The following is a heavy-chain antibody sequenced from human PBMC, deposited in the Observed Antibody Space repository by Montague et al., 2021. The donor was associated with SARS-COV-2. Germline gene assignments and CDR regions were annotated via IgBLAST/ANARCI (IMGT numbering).Heavy chain of an antibody. CDR3: ARTGDAYTRYYFDY. J-gene: IGHJ4*02. CDR1: SGSVSSDY. Sequence: SETLSLTCSVSSGSVSSDYWSWIRQPPGKGLEWIGYLYSSGSTSYNPSLKSRATISIDTSKNQFSLRRSSVTAADAAVYYCARTGDAYTRYYFDYWGQGTLVTVSS. V-gene: IGHV4-59*02. CDR2: LYSSGST. D-gene: IGHD5-24*01.